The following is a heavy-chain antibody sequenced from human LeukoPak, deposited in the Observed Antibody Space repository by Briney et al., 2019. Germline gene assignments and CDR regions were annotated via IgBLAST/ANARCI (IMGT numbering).Heavy chain of an antibody. Sequence: SEALSLTCVVSGGSLSTYYWSWIRQPPGKGPEWIGHIYYSGSTNYNPSLKSRVTISIATSKTQFSLNLRSVTAADTAVYYCARAPDTSHYYFYFDYWGQGTLVTVSS. CDR1: GGSLSTYY. V-gene: IGHV4-59*01. CDR3: ARAPDTSHYYFYFDY. J-gene: IGHJ4*02. D-gene: IGHD3-10*01. CDR2: IYYSGST.